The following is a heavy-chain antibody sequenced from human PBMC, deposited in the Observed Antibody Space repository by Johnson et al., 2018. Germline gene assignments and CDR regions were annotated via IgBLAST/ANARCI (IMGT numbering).Heavy chain of an antibody. Sequence: QDQLVQSGGGVVQPGRSLRLSCAASGFTFSSYVMYWVRQAPGKGLEWEAVISYDGSNKYYADSVKGRFTISRYNSKNTLYLQMNSLRAEDTAVYYCARAESSPHYGMDVWGQGTTVTVSS. CDR2: ISYDGSNK. J-gene: IGHJ6*02. CDR3: ARAESSPHYGMDV. V-gene: IGHV3-30-3*01. D-gene: IGHD6-13*01. CDR1: GFTFSSYV.